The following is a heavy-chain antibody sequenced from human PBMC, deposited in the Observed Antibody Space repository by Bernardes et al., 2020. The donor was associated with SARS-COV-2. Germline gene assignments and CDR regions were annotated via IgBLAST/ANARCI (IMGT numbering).Heavy chain of an antibody. CDR1: GFTFGDYA. CDR2: ISWNSGSI. V-gene: IGHV3-9*01. Sequence: GGSLRLSCAASGFTFGDYAMHWVRQAPGKGLEWVSGISWNSGSIGYADSVKGRFTISRDNAKNSLYLQMNSLRAEDTALYYCAKELFRGTIYGMDVWGQGTTVTVSS. D-gene: IGHD2-21*01. CDR3: AKELFRGTIYGMDV. J-gene: IGHJ6*02.